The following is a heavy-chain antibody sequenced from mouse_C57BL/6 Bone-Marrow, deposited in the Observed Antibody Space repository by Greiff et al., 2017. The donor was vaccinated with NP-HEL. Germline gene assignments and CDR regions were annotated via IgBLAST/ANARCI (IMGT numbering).Heavy chain of an antibody. CDR1: GFTFSSYG. V-gene: IGHV5-6*01. D-gene: IGHD2-12*01. Sequence: EVKLVESGGDLVKPGGSLKLSCAASGFTFSSYGMSWVRQTPDKRLEWVATISSGGSYTYYPDSVKGRFTISRDNAKNTLYLQMSSLKSEDTAMYYCARQGYRAWFAYWGQGTLATVSA. J-gene: IGHJ3*01. CDR3: ARQGYRAWFAY. CDR2: ISSGGSYT.